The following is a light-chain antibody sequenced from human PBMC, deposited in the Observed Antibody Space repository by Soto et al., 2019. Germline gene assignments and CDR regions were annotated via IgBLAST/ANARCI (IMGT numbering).Light chain of an antibody. Sequence: EIVLTQSPGTLSLSPGERATLSCRASQSVSSDYLAWYQQKPGQAPRLLIYGASSRATGIPDRFRGSGSGTDFTLTISRLEPEDFAVYYCQQYANSPLTFGGGTKVXIK. CDR2: GAS. J-gene: IGKJ4*01. CDR3: QQYANSPLT. V-gene: IGKV3-20*01. CDR1: QSVSSDY.